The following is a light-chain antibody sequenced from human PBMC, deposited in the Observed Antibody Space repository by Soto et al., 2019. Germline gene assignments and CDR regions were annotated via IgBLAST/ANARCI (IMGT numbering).Light chain of an antibody. Sequence: QSVLTQPASVSGSPGQSITISCTGTSSDVGGSHFVSWYQQHPGKAPKLIIYDVTDRPSGVSDRFSGSISGNTASLTISGLQAEDEADYYCRSYTTSSTLGVFGGGTQLTVL. V-gene: IGLV2-14*01. CDR3: RSYTTSSTLGV. J-gene: IGLJ2*01. CDR2: DVT. CDR1: SSDVGGSHF.